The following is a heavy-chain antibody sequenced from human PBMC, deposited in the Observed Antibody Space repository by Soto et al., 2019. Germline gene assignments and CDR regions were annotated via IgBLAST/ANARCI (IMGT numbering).Heavy chain of an antibody. CDR2: ISYDGSNK. CDR3: AKDEAVAGPFDY. V-gene: IGHV3-30*18. D-gene: IGHD6-19*01. CDR1: GFTFSSYG. Sequence: QVQLVESGGGAVQPGRSLRLSCAASGFTFSSYGMHWVRQAPGKGLEWVAVISYDGSNKYYADSVKGRFTISRDNSKNTLYLQMNSLRAEDTAVYYCAKDEAVAGPFDYWGQGTLVTVSS. J-gene: IGHJ4*02.